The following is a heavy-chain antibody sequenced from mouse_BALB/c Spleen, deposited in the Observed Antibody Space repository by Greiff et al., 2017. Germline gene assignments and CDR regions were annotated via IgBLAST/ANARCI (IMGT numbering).Heavy chain of an antibody. CDR2: INPDSSTI. D-gene: IGHD2-1*01. V-gene: IGHV4-1*02. CDR3: ARGYYGNYAWFAY. J-gene: IGHJ3*01. Sequence: EVKLLESGGGLVQPGGSLKLSCAASGFDFSRYWMSWVRQAPGKGLEWIGEINPDSSTINYTPSLKDKFIISRDNAKNTLYLQMSKVRSEDTALYYCARGYYGNYAWFAYWGQGTLVTVSA. CDR1: GFDFSRYW.